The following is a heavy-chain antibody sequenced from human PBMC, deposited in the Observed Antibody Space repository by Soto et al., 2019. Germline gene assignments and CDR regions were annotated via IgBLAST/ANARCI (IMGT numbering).Heavy chain of an antibody. CDR3: AVTMVRGVMRFSLDY. CDR1: GYTFTGYY. D-gene: IGHD3-10*01. Sequence: ASVKVSCKASGYTFTGYYMHWVRQAPGQGLEWMGWINPNSGGTNYAQKFQGWVTMTRDTSISTAYMELSRLRSDDTAVYYCAVTMVRGVMRFSLDYWGQGTLVTVSS. CDR2: INPNSGGT. J-gene: IGHJ4*02. V-gene: IGHV1-2*04.